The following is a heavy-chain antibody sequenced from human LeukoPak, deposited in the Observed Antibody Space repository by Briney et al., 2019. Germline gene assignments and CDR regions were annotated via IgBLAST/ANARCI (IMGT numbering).Heavy chain of an antibody. CDR3: ARGHAIFGDYYMDV. CDR2: INHSGST. V-gene: IGHV4-34*01. D-gene: IGHD3-3*01. Sequence: SETLSLTCAVYGGSFSGYYWSWIRQPPGKGLEWIGEINHSGSTNYNPSLKSRVIISVDTSKNQVSLKLSSVTAADTAVFYCARGHAIFGDYYMDVWGKGTTVTVSS. CDR1: GGSFSGYY. J-gene: IGHJ6*03.